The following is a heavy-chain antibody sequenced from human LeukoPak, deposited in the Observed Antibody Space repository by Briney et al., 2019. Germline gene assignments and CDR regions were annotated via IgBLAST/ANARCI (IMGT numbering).Heavy chain of an antibody. D-gene: IGHD2-2*01. CDR2: IIPIFGAA. CDR1: GGTFSSYA. Sequence: ASVKVSCKASGGTFSSYAISWVRQAPGQGLEWMGGIIPIFGAANYAQKFQGRVTITADESTSTAYMELSSLRSEDTAVYYCCGWYQPDGRNYYYYYYMDVWGKGTTVTVSS. V-gene: IGHV1-69*13. J-gene: IGHJ6*03. CDR3: CGWYQPDGRNYYYYYYMDV.